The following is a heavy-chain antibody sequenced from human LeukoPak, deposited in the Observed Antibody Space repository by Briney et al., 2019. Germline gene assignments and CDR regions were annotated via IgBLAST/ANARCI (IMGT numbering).Heavy chain of an antibody. J-gene: IGHJ4*02. CDR1: GFTFSSYA. CDR2: ISSNGGST. V-gene: IGHV3-64*01. Sequence: GGSLRLSCAASGFTFSSYAMHWVRQAPGKGLEYVSAISSNGGSTYYANSVKGRFTISRDNSKNTLYLQMGSLRAEDMAVYYCARDRGYSYGNWYFDYWGQRTLVTVSS. D-gene: IGHD5-18*01. CDR3: ARDRGYSYGNWYFDY.